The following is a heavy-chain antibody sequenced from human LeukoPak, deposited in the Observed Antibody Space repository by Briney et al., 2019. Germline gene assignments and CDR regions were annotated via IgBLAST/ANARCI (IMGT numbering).Heavy chain of an antibody. Sequence: SETLSLTCTVSGGSISGYYWSWIRQPPGKGLEWIGYIYNSGSTNYNPSLKSRVTISVDTSENRFSLRLSSVTAADTAVYYCARGRGVGATDFDAFDIWGQGTRVTVSS. CDR2: IYNSGST. V-gene: IGHV4-59*12. CDR3: ARGRGVGATDFDAFDI. CDR1: GGSISGYY. J-gene: IGHJ3*02. D-gene: IGHD1-26*01.